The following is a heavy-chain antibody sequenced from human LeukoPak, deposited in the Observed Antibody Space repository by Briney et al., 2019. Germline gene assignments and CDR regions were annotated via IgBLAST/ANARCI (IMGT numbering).Heavy chain of an antibody. V-gene: IGHV4-61*01. J-gene: IGHJ4*02. CDR3: ARQGYSYGYLFDY. CDR1: GGSVSSGSYY. D-gene: IGHD5-18*01. CDR2: IYYSGST. Sequence: SETLSLTCTVSGGSVSSGSYYRSWIRQPPGKGLEWIGYIYYSGSTNYNPSLKSRVTISVDTSKNQFSLKLSSVTAADTAVYYCARQGYSYGYLFDYWGQGTLVTVSS.